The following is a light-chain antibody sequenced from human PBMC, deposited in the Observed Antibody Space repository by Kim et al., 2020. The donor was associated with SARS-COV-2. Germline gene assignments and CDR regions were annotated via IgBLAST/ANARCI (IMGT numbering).Light chain of an antibody. V-gene: IGKV1-16*01. CDR3: QQYNHPPT. Sequence: DIKMTQSPSSLSASIGDRVTITCRASQDISNRLAWFQQRPGEAPKSLIYAASHLLGGVSSRFSGSGSGTNFTLTISSLQPEDFATYFCQQYNHPPTFGGGTKVDIK. CDR1: QDISNR. J-gene: IGKJ4*01. CDR2: AAS.